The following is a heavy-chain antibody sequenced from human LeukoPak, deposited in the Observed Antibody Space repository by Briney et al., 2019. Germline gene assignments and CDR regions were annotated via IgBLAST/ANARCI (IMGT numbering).Heavy chain of an antibody. CDR1: GFTFDDYA. V-gene: IGHV3-9*01. J-gene: IGHJ4*02. D-gene: IGHD6-13*01. Sequence: GGSLRLSCAASGFTFDDYAMHWVRQAPGKGLEWVSGISWNSGSIGYADSVKGRITISRDNAKNSLFLQMNSLRAEDTALYYCAKDRGGAAAEFDYWGQGTLVTVSS. CDR2: ISWNSGSI. CDR3: AKDRGGAAAEFDY.